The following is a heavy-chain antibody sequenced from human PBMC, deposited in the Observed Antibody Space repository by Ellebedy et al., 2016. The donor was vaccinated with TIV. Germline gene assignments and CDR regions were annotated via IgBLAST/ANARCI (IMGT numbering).Heavy chain of an antibody. J-gene: IGHJ4*02. CDR2: FYYSGNT. D-gene: IGHD3-16*01. V-gene: IGHV4-59*01. Sequence: MPGGSLRLSCTVSGGSISSYYWTWIRQPPGKGLEWIGYFYYSGNTNYNPSLKSRVTIAVDTSKNQFSLKLSSVTAAETAVYYCAREGGGYFDYWGQGTLVTVSS. CDR3: AREGGGYFDY. CDR1: GGSISSYY.